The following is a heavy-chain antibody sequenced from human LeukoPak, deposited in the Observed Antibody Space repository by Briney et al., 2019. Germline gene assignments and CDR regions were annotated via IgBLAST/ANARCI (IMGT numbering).Heavy chain of an antibody. CDR1: GYSFTSYW. CDR2: IWPGDSDT. CDR3: ARHSTPGSYSGSFDY. V-gene: IGHV5-51*01. J-gene: IGHJ4*02. Sequence: GESLKISCKASGYSFTSYWIGWVRQMPGKGLEWMGIIWPGDSDTRYSPSFQGQVTISADKSITTAYLQWSSLKASDTAMYYCARHSTPGSYSGSFDYWGQGTLVTVSS. D-gene: IGHD5-12*01.